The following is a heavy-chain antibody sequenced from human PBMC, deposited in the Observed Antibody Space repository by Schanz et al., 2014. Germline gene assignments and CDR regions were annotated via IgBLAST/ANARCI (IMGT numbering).Heavy chain of an antibody. CDR2: IWNNGVTK. J-gene: IGHJ4*02. D-gene: IGHD5-12*01. Sequence: QAQLMESGGGVVQPGTSLILSCSVSGFSLNTYGIHWFRQPAGKGLEWVAVIWNNGVTKYYADSVRGRFTISRDNSKNTLYLQMNSLRAEDTAVYYCAKDPSHGGYDYYFDYWGQGTLVTVSS. CDR3: AKDPSHGGYDYYFDY. V-gene: IGHV3-33*06. CDR1: GFSLNTYG.